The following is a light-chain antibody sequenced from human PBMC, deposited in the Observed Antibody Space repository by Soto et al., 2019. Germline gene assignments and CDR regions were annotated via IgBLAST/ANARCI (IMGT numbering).Light chain of an antibody. CDR1: SGNIASNY. CDR2: EDN. J-gene: IGLJ2*01. Sequence: NFMLTQPHSVSESPGKTVTISCTGFSGNIASNYVQWYQQRPGSAPTTVIYEDNQRPSGVPDRFSGSIDSSSNSASLTISGLKTEDEADYYCQSYDSSNVVFGGGTKVTVL. V-gene: IGLV6-57*02. CDR3: QSYDSSNVV.